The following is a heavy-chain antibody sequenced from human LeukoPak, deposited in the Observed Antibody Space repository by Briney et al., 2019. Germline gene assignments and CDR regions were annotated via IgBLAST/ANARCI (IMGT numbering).Heavy chain of an antibody. CDR2: ISSSSSYI. Sequence: GGSLRLSCAASGFTFSSYSMNWVRQAPGMGLEWVSSISSSSSYIYYADSVKGRFTISRDNAKNSLYLQMNSLRAEDTAVYYCARDVENYGDYWGQGTLVTVSS. V-gene: IGHV3-21*04. J-gene: IGHJ4*02. CDR3: ARDVENYGDY. CDR1: GFTFSSYS.